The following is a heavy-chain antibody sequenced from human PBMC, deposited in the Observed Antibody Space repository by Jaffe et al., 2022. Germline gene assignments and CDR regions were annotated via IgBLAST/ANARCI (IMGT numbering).Heavy chain of an antibody. CDR3: ARSSGYSSSWYYFDY. Sequence: EVQLVESGGGLVQPGGSLRLSCAASGFTFSSYEMNWVRQAPGKGLEWVSYISSSGSTIYYADSVKGRFTISRDNAKNSLYLQMNSLRAEDTAVYYCARSSGYSSSWYYFDYWGQGTLVTVSS. V-gene: IGHV3-48*03. CDR1: GFTFSSYE. D-gene: IGHD6-13*01. CDR2: ISSSGSTI. J-gene: IGHJ4*02.